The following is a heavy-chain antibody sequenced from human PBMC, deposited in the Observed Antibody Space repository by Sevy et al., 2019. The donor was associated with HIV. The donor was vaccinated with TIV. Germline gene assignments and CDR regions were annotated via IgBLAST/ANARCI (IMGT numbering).Heavy chain of an antibody. Sequence: GGSLRLSCAASGFTVSRNYMSWVRQAPGKGLEWVSVIYSGGSTYYADSVKGRFTISRDNSKNTMYLQMNSLRAEDTAVYYCARERRVGANWGGFDYWGQGTLVTVSS. J-gene: IGHJ4*02. CDR1: GFTVSRNY. D-gene: IGHD1-26*01. V-gene: IGHV3-53*01. CDR2: IYSGGST. CDR3: ARERRVGANWGGFDY.